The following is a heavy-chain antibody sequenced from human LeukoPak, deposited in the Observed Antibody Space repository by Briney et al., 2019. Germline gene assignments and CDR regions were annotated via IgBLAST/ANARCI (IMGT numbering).Heavy chain of an antibody. CDR3: ARSVSGWYLGWFDP. J-gene: IGHJ5*02. V-gene: IGHV4-39*07. D-gene: IGHD6-19*01. CDR1: GASISSGSNY. Sequence: PSETLSLTCSVSGASISSGSNYWGWIRQPPGKTLEWIGSIYYSGSTYYNPSLKSRVTISVDTSKNQFSLTLSSVTAADTAVYYCARSVSGWYLGWFDPWGQGTLVTVSS. CDR2: IYYSGST.